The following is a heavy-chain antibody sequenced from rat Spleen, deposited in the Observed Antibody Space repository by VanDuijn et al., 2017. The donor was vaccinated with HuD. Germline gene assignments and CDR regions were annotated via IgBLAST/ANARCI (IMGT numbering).Heavy chain of an antibody. Sequence: EVQLVETGGGLVQPGRSLKLSCTASGLSFSNYDMAWVRQAPTKGLEWVATISNDGSITHYRDSVKGRFTISRANARSTLYLEMDSLQTEDTAIYFCTRDRTLVTIGGISTDYWYFDFWGPGTMVTVSS. V-gene: IGHV5-7*01. J-gene: IGHJ1*01. D-gene: IGHD1-2*01. CDR2: ISNDGSIT. CDR1: GLSFSNYD. CDR3: TRDRTLVTIGGISTDYWYFDF.